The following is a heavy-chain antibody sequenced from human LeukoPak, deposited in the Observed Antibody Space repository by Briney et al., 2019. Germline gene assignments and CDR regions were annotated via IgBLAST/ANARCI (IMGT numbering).Heavy chain of an antibody. Sequence: ASVKVSCKASGYTFTSYDINWVRQATGQGLEWMGWMNPKSGNTGYVQKLQGRVTMTRDTSTSTAYMELRSLRSDDTAVYYCATYSAAGRTYYFDYWGQGALVTVSS. V-gene: IGHV1-8*01. CDR1: GYTFTSYD. J-gene: IGHJ4*02. CDR3: ATYSAAGRTYYFDY. D-gene: IGHD6-13*01. CDR2: MNPKSGNT.